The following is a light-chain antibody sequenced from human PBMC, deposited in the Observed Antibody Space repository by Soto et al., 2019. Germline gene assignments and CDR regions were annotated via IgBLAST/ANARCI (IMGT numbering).Light chain of an antibody. CDR3: QQYNIWPPWT. Sequence: EIVMTQSPATLSVSPGERATLSCRASQGVSGNLAWYQQKPGQAPRLLIYGASTRATGIPARFSGSGSGTEFTLPISSLQSEDFAVYYCQQYNIWPPWTFGQGTKVEVQ. V-gene: IGKV3-15*01. J-gene: IGKJ1*01. CDR2: GAS. CDR1: QGVSGN.